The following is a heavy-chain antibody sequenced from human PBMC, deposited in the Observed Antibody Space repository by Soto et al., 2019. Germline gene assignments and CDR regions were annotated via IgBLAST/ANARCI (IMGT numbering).Heavy chain of an antibody. CDR3: AKVPPRRLPNNWFDP. D-gene: IGHD5-18*01. CDR2: ISVSGGST. J-gene: IGHJ5*02. V-gene: IGHV3-23*01. Sequence: PGGSLRFSCAASGFTFSSYAMSWVRQAPGKGLEWVSAISVSGGSTYYADSVKGRFTISRDNSKNTLYLQMNSLRAEDTAVYYCAKVPPRRLPNNWFDPWGQGTLVTVSS. CDR1: GFTFSSYA.